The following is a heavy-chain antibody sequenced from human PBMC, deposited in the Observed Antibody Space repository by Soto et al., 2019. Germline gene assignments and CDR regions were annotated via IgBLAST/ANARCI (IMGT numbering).Heavy chain of an antibody. Sequence: QLQLQESGPGLVKPSETLSLTCTVSGGSISSSSYYWGWIRQPPGKGLEWIGSNYYRGSSYYNPSLKSRVTISVDMSKNQFSLKLSSVTAAATAVYYCATTTVTTDGWFDPWGQGTLVTVSS. V-gene: IGHV4-39*01. CDR1: GGSISSSSYY. J-gene: IGHJ5*02. CDR3: ATTTVTTDGWFDP. D-gene: IGHD4-17*01. CDR2: NYYRGSS.